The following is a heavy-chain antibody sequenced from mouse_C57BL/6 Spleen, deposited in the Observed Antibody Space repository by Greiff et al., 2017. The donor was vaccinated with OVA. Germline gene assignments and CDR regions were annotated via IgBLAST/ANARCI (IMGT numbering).Heavy chain of an antibody. CDR3: ARGYYDPMDY. Sequence: QVQLQQPGAELVRPGSSVKLSCKASGYTFTSYWMDWVKQRPGQGLEWIGNIYPSDSETHYNQKFKDKATLTVDKSSSTAYMQLSSLTSEDSAVYYCARGYYDPMDYWGQGTSVTVSS. CDR2: IYPSDSET. V-gene: IGHV1-61*01. J-gene: IGHJ4*01. D-gene: IGHD2-4*01. CDR1: GYTFTSYW.